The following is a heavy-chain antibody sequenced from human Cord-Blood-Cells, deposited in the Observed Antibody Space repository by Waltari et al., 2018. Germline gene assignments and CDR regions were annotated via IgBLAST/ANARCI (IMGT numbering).Heavy chain of an antibody. CDR2: FNPNSVGT. V-gene: IGHV1-2*02. Sequence: QVQLVQSGAEVKKPGASVKVSCKASGYTFTGYYMHWVRQAPGQGLEWMGWFNPNSVGTNYAQKVQGRVTMTRDTSISTAYMELSRLRSDDTAVYYCASPAQTGTTDFDYWGQGTLVTVSS. J-gene: IGHJ4*02. CDR1: GYTFTGYY. CDR3: ASPAQTGTTDFDY. D-gene: IGHD1-7*01.